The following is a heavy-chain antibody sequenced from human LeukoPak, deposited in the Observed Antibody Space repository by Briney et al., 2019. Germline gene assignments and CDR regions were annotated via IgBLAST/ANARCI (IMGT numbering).Heavy chain of an antibody. Sequence: QAGGSLRLSCAASGVNFSNYEMNWVRQAPGKGLEWVSYISSVGSTIYYADSMKGRFTISRDNAKNSLYLQMNSLRAEDTAVYYCARGATVLTPFDYWGQGTLVTVSS. V-gene: IGHV3-48*03. D-gene: IGHD4-23*01. CDR3: ARGATVLTPFDY. J-gene: IGHJ4*02. CDR1: GVNFSNYE. CDR2: ISSVGSTI.